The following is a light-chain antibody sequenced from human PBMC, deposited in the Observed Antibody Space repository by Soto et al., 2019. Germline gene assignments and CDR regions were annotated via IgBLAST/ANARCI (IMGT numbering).Light chain of an antibody. CDR2: GAS. J-gene: IGKJ5*01. V-gene: IGKV3-20*01. CDR3: HQYGTFPIT. CDR1: QSVSSSY. Sequence: DIVMTQSPDSLAVSLGERATLSCRASQSVSSSYLAWYQQKPGQAPRLLISGASSRAAGISDKFSGSGSGTDFTLTISRLEPEDFAVYFCHQYGTFPITFGQGTRLEIK.